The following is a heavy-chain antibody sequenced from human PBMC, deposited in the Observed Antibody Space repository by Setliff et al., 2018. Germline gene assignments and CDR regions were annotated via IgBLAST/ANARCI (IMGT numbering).Heavy chain of an antibody. CDR2: IKQDGSAK. V-gene: IGHV3-7*03. Sequence: LRLSCAASGFIFSAYWMNWVRQAPGKGLEWVANIKQDGSAKYYVGSVKGRFTISRDNAKNSLYLQMNGLRAEDTAVYYCARDPAYGAFDIWGQGTMVTVSS. CDR1: GFIFSAYW. CDR3: ARDPAYGAFDI. J-gene: IGHJ3*02. D-gene: IGHD3-16*01.